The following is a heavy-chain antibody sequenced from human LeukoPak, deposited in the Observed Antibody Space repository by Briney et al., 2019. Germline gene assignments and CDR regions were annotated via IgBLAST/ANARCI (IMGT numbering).Heavy chain of an antibody. V-gene: IGHV1-3*01. D-gene: IGHD4-17*01. Sequence: GASVKVSCKVSGYTLTELSMHWVRQAPGQRLEWMGWINAGNGNTKYSQKFQGRVTITRDTSASTAYMELSSLRSEDTAVYYCARQGTTGAFDIWGQGTMVTVSS. J-gene: IGHJ3*02. CDR1: GYTLTELS. CDR3: ARQGTTGAFDI. CDR2: INAGNGNT.